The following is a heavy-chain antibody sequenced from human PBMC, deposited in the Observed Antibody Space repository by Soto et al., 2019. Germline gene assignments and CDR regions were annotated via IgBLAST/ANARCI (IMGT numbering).Heavy chain of an antibody. CDR2: ISYDGSNR. Sequence: GGSLRLSCAASGFTFSSYGMHWVRQAPGKGLEWVAVISYDGSNRYYGDSVKGRFTISRDNSKNTLYLQMNSLSAEDTAVYYCARHGGMVRGVLITTYIDYWGQGTPVTVSS. J-gene: IGHJ4*02. CDR3: ARHGGMVRGVLITTYIDY. CDR1: GFTFSSYG. D-gene: IGHD3-10*01. V-gene: IGHV3-30*03.